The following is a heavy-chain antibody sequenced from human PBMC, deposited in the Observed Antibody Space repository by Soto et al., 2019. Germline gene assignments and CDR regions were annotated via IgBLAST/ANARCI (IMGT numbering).Heavy chain of an antibody. D-gene: IGHD4-4*01. CDR2: ISSSSSYI. V-gene: IGHV3-21*01. CDR1: GFTFSSYS. J-gene: IGHJ6*02. Sequence: PGGSLRLSCAASGFTFSSYSMNWVRQAPGKGLEWVSSISSSSSYIYYADSVKGRFTISRDNAKNSLYLQMNSLRAEDTAVYYCASTTTPRYSYYYGMDVWGQGTTATVSS. CDR3: ASTTTPRYSYYYGMDV.